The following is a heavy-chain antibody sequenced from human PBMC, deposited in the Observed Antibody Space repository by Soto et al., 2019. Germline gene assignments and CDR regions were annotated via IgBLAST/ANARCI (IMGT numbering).Heavy chain of an antibody. CDR2: IYYSGST. Sequence: AETLYLTCKVAGGAISSSSYCWGWIRQPPGKGLEWIGSIYYSGSTYYNPSLKSRVTISVDTSKNQFSLKLSSVTAADTAVYYCARHYYGSGSYYKYYYYYYGMDVWGQGTTVTVSS. D-gene: IGHD3-10*01. J-gene: IGHJ6*02. CDR1: GGAISSSSYC. V-gene: IGHV4-39*01. CDR3: ARHYYGSGSYYKYYYYYYGMDV.